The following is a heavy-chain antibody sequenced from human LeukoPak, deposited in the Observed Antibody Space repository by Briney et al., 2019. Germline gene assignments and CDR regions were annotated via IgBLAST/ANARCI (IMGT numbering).Heavy chain of an antibody. J-gene: IGHJ4*02. CDR3: ARGRITMIRCFDY. CDR2: IIPIFGTA. V-gene: IGHV1-69*01. D-gene: IGHD3-22*01. Sequence: SVKVSCKASGGTFSSYAISWVRQAPGQGLEWMGGIIPIFGTANYAQKFQGRVMITADESTSTAYMELSSLRSEDTAVYYCARGRITMIRCFDYWGQGTLVTVSS. CDR1: GGTFSSYA.